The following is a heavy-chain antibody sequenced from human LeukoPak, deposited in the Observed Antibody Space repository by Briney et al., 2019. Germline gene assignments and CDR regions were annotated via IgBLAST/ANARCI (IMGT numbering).Heavy chain of an antibody. CDR1: GFTFDDYA. V-gene: IGHV3-43D*03. CDR3: AKDGHSSSNYYYYYYMDV. CDR2: ISWDGGST. D-gene: IGHD6-13*01. J-gene: IGHJ6*03. Sequence: TGGSLRLSCAASGFTFDDYAMHWVRQAPGKGLEWVSLISWDGGSTYYADSVKGRFTISRDNSKNSLYLQMNSLRAEDTALYYCAKDGHSSSNYYYYYYMDVWGKGTTVTVSS.